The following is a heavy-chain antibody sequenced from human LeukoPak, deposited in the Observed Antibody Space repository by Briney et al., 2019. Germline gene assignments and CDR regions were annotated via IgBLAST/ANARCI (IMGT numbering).Heavy chain of an antibody. CDR2: ISGSGGST. J-gene: IGHJ4*02. V-gene: IGHV3-23*01. CDR1: GFIFNTYG. CDR3: ASFYGSGSLDY. Sequence: GGSLRLSCAASGFIFNTYGMSWVRQAPGKGLEWVSAISGSGGSTYYADSVKGRFTISRDNSKNTLYLQMNSLRAEDTAVYYCASFYGSGSLDYWGQGILVTVSS. D-gene: IGHD3-10*01.